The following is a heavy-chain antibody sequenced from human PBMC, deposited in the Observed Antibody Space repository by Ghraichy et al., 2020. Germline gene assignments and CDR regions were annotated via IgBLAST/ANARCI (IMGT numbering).Heavy chain of an antibody. CDR1: GGSFSGYY. Sequence: SETLSLTCAVYGGSFSGYYWSWIRQPPGKGLEWIGEINHSGSTNYNPSLKSRVTISVDTSKNQFSLKLSSVTAADTAVYYCARGSRAVAPSGYYYMDVWGKGTTVTVSS. D-gene: IGHD2-15*01. J-gene: IGHJ6*03. CDR2: INHSGST. CDR3: ARGSRAVAPSGYYYMDV. V-gene: IGHV4-34*01.